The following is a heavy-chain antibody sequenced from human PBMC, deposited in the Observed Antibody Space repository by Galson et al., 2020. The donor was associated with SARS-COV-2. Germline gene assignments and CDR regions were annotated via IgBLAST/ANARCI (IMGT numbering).Heavy chain of an antibody. J-gene: IGHJ1*01. CDR1: GFTFTNYA. V-gene: IGHV3-23*01. CDR3: AKGLYYDSTGYSEYFQH. D-gene: IGHD3-22*01. Sequence: GESLKISCAASGFTFTNYAMNWVRQAPGKGLEWVSTISGSGGSTYYADSVRGRFTISRDNSKNTLFLQVNNVRAEDTAIYYCAKGLYYDSTGYSEYFQHWGQGTLITVSS. CDR2: ISGSGGST.